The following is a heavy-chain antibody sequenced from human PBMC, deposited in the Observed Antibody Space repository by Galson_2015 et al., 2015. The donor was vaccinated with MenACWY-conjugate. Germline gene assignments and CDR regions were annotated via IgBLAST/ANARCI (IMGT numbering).Heavy chain of an antibody. V-gene: IGHV3-30*04. CDR2: ISYDGSNK. CDR1: GFTFSSYA. Sequence: SLRLSCAASGFTFSSYAMHWVRQAPGKGLEWVAVISYDGSNKYYADSVKGRFTISRDNAKNSLYLQMNSLRAEDTAVYYCARGAAAGSRDYWGQGTLVTVSS. D-gene: IGHD6-13*01. CDR3: ARGAAAGSRDY. J-gene: IGHJ4*02.